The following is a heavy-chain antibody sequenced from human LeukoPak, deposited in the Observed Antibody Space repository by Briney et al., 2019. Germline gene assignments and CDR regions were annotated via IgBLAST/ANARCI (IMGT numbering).Heavy chain of an antibody. V-gene: IGHV3-11*04. CDR1: GFRFSDYY. J-gene: IGHJ3*02. CDR2: ISNDSVDK. CDR3: ARRDWVSGAVRAFDI. D-gene: IGHD3-3*01. Sequence: KPAESLRLSCVGSGFRFSDYYMSWIRQAPGKGLEWVSYISNDSVDKYYVDSVRGRFTISRDNAKKSMYLQMSGLRVEDTAVYYCARRDWVSGAVRAFDIWGQGTMVTVSS.